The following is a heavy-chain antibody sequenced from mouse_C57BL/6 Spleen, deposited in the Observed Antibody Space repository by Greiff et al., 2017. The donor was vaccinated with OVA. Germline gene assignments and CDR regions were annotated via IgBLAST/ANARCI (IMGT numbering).Heavy chain of an antibody. D-gene: IGHD1-1*01. CDR1: GYTFTDYE. CDR3: TRWDYGSSERYFDV. J-gene: IGHJ1*03. V-gene: IGHV1-15*01. CDR2: IDPETGGT. Sequence: VQLQQSGAELVRPGASVTLSCKASGYTFTDYEMPWVKQTPVHGLEWIGAIDPETGGTAYNQKFKGKAILTADKSSSTAYMELRSLTSEDSAVYYCTRWDYGSSERYFDVWGTGTTVTVSS.